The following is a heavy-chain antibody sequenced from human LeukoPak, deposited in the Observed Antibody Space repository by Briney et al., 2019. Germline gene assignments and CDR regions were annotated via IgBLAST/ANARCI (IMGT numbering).Heavy chain of an antibody. Sequence: SETLSLTCTASGGSISSYYWSWIRQPPEKRLEWLGYIYYSGSTNYNPSLKSRVTISVDTSKNPFSLKLSSVTAADTAVYYCARGRAPVVVPFDYWGQATLVTVSS. V-gene: IGHV4-59*01. J-gene: IGHJ4*02. CDR3: ARGRAPVVVPFDY. D-gene: IGHD3-22*01. CDR1: GGSISSYY. CDR2: IYYSGST.